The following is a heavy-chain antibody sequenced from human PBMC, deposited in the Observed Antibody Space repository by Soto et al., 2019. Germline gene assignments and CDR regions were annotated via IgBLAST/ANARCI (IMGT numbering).Heavy chain of an antibody. J-gene: IGHJ6*02. CDR3: ASSYRGITIFGTGYYHGMDV. Sequence: GASVKVSCKASGGTLSSYAISWVRQAPGQGLEWLGGIIPIFGTANYAQKFQGRVTITADESTSTAYMELSSLRSEDTAVYYCASSYRGITIFGTGYYHGMDVWGQGTTVTVSS. CDR1: GGTLSSYA. V-gene: IGHV1-69*13. D-gene: IGHD3-3*01. CDR2: IIPIFGTA.